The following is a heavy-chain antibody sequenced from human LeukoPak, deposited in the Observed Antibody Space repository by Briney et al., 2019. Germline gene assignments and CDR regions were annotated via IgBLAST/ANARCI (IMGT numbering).Heavy chain of an antibody. CDR1: GFTFDDYA. V-gene: IGHV3-43*02. CDR2: ISGDGGST. CDR3: AKDSCSSTSCYYYYYYYGMDV. Sequence: TGGSLRLSCAASGFTFDDYAMHWVRQAPGKGLEWVSLISGDGGSTYYADSVKGRFTISRDNSKNSLYLQMNSLRTEDTALYYCAKDSCSSTSCYYYYYYYGMDVWGQGTTVIISS. J-gene: IGHJ6*02. D-gene: IGHD2-2*01.